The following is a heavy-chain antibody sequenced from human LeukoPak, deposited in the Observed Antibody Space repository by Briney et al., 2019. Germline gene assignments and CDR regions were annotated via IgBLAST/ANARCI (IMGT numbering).Heavy chain of an antibody. CDR3: ARVPRDYTYYDFWSGYYKSPYYYYGMDV. V-gene: IGHV4-59*01. Sequence: SETLSLTCTVSGGSLSSYYWSWLRQPPGKGLEWIGYIYYSGSTNYNPSLKSRVTISVDTSKNQFSLKLSSVTAADTAVYYCARVPRDYTYYDFWSGYYKSPYYYYGMDVWGQGTTVTVSS. D-gene: IGHD3-3*01. CDR1: GGSLSSYY. J-gene: IGHJ6*02. CDR2: IYYSGST.